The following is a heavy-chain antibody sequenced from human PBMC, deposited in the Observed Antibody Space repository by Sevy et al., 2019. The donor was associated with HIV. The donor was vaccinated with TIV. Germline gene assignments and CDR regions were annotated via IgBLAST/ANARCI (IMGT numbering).Heavy chain of an antibody. CDR3: ARDPTQRGAYYDFWSGYFDY. V-gene: IGHV3-30-3*01. CDR1: GFTFSSSA. CDR2: ISYDGSNK. Sequence: GGSLRLSCAASGFTFSSSAMHWVRQAPGKGLEWVAVISYDGSNKYYADSVKGRFTISRDDSKNTLYLRMNSLRNEDTAVYYCARDPTQRGAYYDFWSGYFDYWGQGTLVTASS. D-gene: IGHD3-3*01. J-gene: IGHJ4*02.